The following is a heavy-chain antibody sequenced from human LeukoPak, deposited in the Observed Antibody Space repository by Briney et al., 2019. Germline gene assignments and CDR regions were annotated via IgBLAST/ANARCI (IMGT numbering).Heavy chain of an antibody. CDR1: GFTFSSYW. Sequence: GGSLRLSCAASGFTFSSYWMSWVRQAPGKGLEWVANIKQDGIEKYYVDSVKGRFTISRDNAKNSLYLQMNSLRAEDTAVYYCARAMYIVVVTANDYWGQGTLVTVSS. CDR2: IKQDGIEK. V-gene: IGHV3-7*01. CDR3: ARAMYIVVVTANDY. D-gene: IGHD2-21*02. J-gene: IGHJ4*02.